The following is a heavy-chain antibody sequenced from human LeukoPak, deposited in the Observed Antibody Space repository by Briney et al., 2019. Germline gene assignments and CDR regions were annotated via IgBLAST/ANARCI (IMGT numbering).Heavy chain of an antibody. CDR2: IYHSGST. D-gene: IGHD3-10*01. CDR3: ARGDLKSDWFDP. J-gene: IGHJ5*02. Sequence: SETLSLTCAVSGYSISSGYYWGWIRQPPGKGLEWIGSIYHSGSTYYNPSLKSRVTISVDTSKNQFSLKLSSVTAADTAVYYCARGDLKSDWFDPRGQGTLVLVST. CDR1: GYSISSGYY. V-gene: IGHV4-38-2*01.